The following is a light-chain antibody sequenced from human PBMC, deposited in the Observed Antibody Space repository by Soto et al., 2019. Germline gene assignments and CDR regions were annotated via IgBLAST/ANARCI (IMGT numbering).Light chain of an antibody. CDR3: HQYYELPT. J-gene: IGKJ1*01. Sequence: DIVLTQSPDSLAVSLGERATINCRSSRSLLSISNNKDHLAWYQQKPGQPPKLLINWSLIPESGVPHRFSGRGSVSDFTLTSSSLQSEDVAVYICHQYYELPTFGQGTEVHIK. CDR1: RSLLSISNNKDH. CDR2: WSL. V-gene: IGKV4-1*01.